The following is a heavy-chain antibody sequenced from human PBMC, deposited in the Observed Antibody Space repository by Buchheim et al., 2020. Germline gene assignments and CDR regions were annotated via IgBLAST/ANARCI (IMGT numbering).Heavy chain of an antibody. D-gene: IGHD6-19*01. V-gene: IGHV1-8*01. J-gene: IGHJ6*02. CDR2: MNPNSGNT. Sequence: QVQLVQSGAEVKEPGASVKVSCKASGYTFTSYDINWVRQATGQGLEWMGWMNPNSGNTGYAQKFQGRVTMTRNTSIRTAYMELRSLISEDTAVYYCARCGYSSCWYYYYYYYGMDVWGQGTT. CDR1: GYTFTSYD. CDR3: ARCGYSSCWYYYYYYYGMDV.